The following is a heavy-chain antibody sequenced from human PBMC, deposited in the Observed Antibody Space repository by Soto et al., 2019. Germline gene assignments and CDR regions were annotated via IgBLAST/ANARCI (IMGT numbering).Heavy chain of an antibody. V-gene: IGHV4-39*07. D-gene: IGHD3-22*01. J-gene: IGHJ4*02. CDR2: IYYSGST. CDR3: ARLYYYETRRYFDY. CDR1: GGSISSSSYY. Sequence: PSETLSLTCTVSGGSISSSSYYWGWIRQPPGKGLEWIGSIYYSGSTYYNPSLKSRVTISIDRSKNQFSLKLSSVTAADTAVYYCARLYYYETRRYFDYWGQGALVTVSS.